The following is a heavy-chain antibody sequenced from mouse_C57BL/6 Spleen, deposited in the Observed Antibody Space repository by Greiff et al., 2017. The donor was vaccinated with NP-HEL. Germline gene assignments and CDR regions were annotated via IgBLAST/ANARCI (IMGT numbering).Heavy chain of an antibody. CDR2: INPSNGGT. Sequence: QVQLQQPGTELVKPGASGYTFTSYWMHWVKQRPGQGLEWIGNINPSNGGTNYNEKFKSKATLTVDKSSSTAYMQLSRLTSEDSAVYYCARSGYYGKIWYFDVWGTGTTVTVSS. J-gene: IGHJ1*03. CDR3: ARSGYYGKIWYFDV. D-gene: IGHD1-1*01. V-gene: IGHV1-53*01. CDR1: GYTFTSYW.